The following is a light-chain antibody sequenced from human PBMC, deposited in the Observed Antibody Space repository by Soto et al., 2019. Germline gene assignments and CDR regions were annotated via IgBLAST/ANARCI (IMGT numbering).Light chain of an antibody. CDR1: SSDVGSYNL. J-gene: IGLJ2*01. CDR2: EGS. Sequence: QSALTQPASVSGSPGQSITISCTGTSSDVGSYNLVSWYQHHPRKAPKVIIYEGSKRPSGVSNRFSASKSGNTASLTISGLQAEDEADYFCCSYAATNTFVFGGGTKLT. V-gene: IGLV2-23*03. CDR3: CSYAATNTFV.